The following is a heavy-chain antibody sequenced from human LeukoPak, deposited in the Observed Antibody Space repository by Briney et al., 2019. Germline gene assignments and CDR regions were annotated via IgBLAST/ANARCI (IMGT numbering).Heavy chain of an antibody. CDR2: IKSKTDGGTT. CDR1: GFTFSNAW. D-gene: IGHD5-24*01. V-gene: IGHV3-15*01. J-gene: IGHJ4*02. Sequence: GGSLRLSCAASGFTFSNAWMSWVRQALGKGLEWVGRIKSKTDGGTTDYAAPVKGRFTISRDDSKNTLYLQMSSLKTEDTAVYYCTTLLERWLQLAIDYWGQGTLVTVSS. CDR3: TTLLERWLQLAIDY.